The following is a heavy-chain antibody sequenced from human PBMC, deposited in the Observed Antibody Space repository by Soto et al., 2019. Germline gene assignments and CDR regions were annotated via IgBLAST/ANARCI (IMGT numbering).Heavy chain of an antibody. J-gene: IGHJ4*02. V-gene: IGHV1-8*01. CDR2: INPNSGNT. Sequence: ASVKVSCKASGYTFTSYDINWVRQATGQGLEWMGWINPNSGNTGYAQKFQGRVTMTRNTSISTAYMELSSLRSEDTAVYYCARDPAPPAHADLWGQGTLVTVSS. CDR1: GYTFTSYD. CDR3: ARDPAPPAHADL.